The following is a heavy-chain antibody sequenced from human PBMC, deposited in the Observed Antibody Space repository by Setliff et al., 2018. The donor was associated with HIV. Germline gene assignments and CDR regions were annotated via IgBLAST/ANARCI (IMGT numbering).Heavy chain of an antibody. J-gene: IGHJ5*02. Sequence: SETLSLTCTVSGGSISTYYWSWIRQPPGKGLEWIGYIYTSGSTNYNPSLKTRVTISIDTSKKQVSLKLSSVTAADTAVYYCARTKGWLQFFDHWGQGTLVTVSS. CDR3: ARTKGWLQFFDH. CDR2: IYTSGST. CDR1: GGSISTYY. D-gene: IGHD5-12*01. V-gene: IGHV4-4*09.